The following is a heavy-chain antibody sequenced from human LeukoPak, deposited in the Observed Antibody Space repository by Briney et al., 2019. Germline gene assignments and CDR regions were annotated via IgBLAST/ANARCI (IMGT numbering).Heavy chain of an antibody. CDR3: ARAPLRFLEWYLNWFDP. D-gene: IGHD3-3*01. Sequence: GASVKVSCKASGYTFTSYDINWVRQATGQGVEWMGWMNPNSGNTGYAQKFQGRVTITRNTSISTAYMELSSLRSEDTAVYYCARAPLRFLEWYLNWFDPWGQGTLVTVSS. CDR2: MNPNSGNT. CDR1: GYTFTSYD. V-gene: IGHV1-8*03. J-gene: IGHJ5*02.